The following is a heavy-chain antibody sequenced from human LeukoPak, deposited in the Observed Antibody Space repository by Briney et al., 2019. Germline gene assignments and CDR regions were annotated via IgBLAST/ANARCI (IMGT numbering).Heavy chain of an antibody. CDR2: VDPEDGET. CDR3: ATLGRDGYNSTFDY. CDR1: GYTFTDYY. Sequence: VATVKISCKVSGYTFTDYYMHWVQQAPGKGREWMGLVDPEDGETIYAEKFQGRVTITADTSTDTACMELSSLRSEDTAVYYCATLGRDGYNSTFDYWGQGTLVTVSS. V-gene: IGHV1-69-2*01. J-gene: IGHJ4*02. D-gene: IGHD5-24*01.